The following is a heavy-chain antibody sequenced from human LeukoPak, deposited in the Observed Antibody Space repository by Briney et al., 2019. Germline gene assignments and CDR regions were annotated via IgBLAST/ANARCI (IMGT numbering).Heavy chain of an antibody. V-gene: IGHV3-23*01. CDR2: ISGSGGST. D-gene: IGHD6-19*01. CDR3: ARRIAEAGRVYFDY. J-gene: IGHJ4*02. CDR1: GFTFSSYA. Sequence: GGSLRLSCAASGFTFSSYAMSWVRQAPGKGLEWVSAISGSGGSTYCADSVKGRFTISRDNAKNTLYLQMNNLRVEDTAVYYCARRIAEAGRVYFDYWGQGTLVTVSS.